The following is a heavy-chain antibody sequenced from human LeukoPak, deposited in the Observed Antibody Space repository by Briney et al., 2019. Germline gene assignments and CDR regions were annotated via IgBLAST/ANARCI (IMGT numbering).Heavy chain of an antibody. V-gene: IGHV3-53*01. D-gene: IGHD3-16*01. J-gene: IGHJ4*02. CDR3: AKDEATSGGGLAS. CDR1: GFTVSGTH. CDR2: MYTGGTT. Sequence: GGSLRLSCAASGFTVSGTHMSWVRQAPGKGLEWVSAMYTGGTTYYADSVQGRFTISRDNSKNTLYLQMNSLRAEDTAVYYCAKDEATSGGGLASWGQGTLVTVSS.